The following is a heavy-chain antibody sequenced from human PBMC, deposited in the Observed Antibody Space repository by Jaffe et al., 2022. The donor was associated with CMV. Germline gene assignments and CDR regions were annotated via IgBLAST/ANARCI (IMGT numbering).Heavy chain of an antibody. J-gene: IGHJ2*01. V-gene: IGHV3-23*04. CDR3: AKDTVLRYFDWSPRERRFGYWYFDL. D-gene: IGHD3-9*01. Sequence: EVQLVESGGGLVQPGGSLRLSCAASGFTFSSYAMSWVRQAPGKGLEWVSAISGSGGSTYYADSVKGRFTISRDNSKNTLYLQMNSLRAEDTAVYYCAKDTVLRYFDWSPRERRFGYWYFDLWGRGTLVTVSS. CDR2: ISGSGGST. CDR1: GFTFSSYA.